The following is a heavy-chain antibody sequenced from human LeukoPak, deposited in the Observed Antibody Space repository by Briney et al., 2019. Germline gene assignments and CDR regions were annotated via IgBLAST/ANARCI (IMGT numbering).Heavy chain of an antibody. J-gene: IGHJ6*02. D-gene: IGHD3-10*01. CDR2: IYTSGST. CDR3: ARGHAVNYYGSGSYDGMDV. CDR1: GGSVSSGSYY. Sequence: KASETLSLTCTVSGGSVSSGSYYWSWIRQPAGKGLEWIGRIYTSGSTNYNPSLKSRVTMSVDTSKNQFSLKLSSVTAADTAVYYCARGHAVNYYGSGSYDGMDVWGQGTTVTVSS. V-gene: IGHV4-61*02.